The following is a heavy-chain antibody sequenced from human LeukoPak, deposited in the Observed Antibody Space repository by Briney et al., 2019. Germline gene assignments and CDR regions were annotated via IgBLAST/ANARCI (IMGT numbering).Heavy chain of an antibody. CDR1: GGSFSGYY. CDR3: ARVTAYYDFWSGYYKAEYLQH. CDR2: INHSGST. D-gene: IGHD3-3*01. Sequence: SETLSLTFAVYGGSFSGYYWSWSRQPPGKGLEWIGEINHSGSTNYNPSLKSRVTISVDTSKNQFSLKLSSVTAADTAVYYCARVTAYYDFWSGYYKAEYLQHWGQGTLVTVSS. V-gene: IGHV4-34*01. J-gene: IGHJ1*01.